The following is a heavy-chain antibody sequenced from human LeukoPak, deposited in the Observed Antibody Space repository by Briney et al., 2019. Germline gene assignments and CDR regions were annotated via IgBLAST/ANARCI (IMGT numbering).Heavy chain of an antibody. J-gene: IGHJ6*03. CDR3: ARSQYYDFWSGYVTYYYYMDV. D-gene: IGHD3-3*01. CDR1: GYSISSGYY. V-gene: IGHV4-38-2*02. Sequence: SETLSLTCTVSGYSISSGYYWGWIRQPPGKGLEWIGSIYHSGSTYYNPSLKSRVTISVDTSKNQFSLKLSSVTAADTAVYYCARSQYYDFWSGYVTYYYYMDVWGKGTTVTISS. CDR2: IYHSGST.